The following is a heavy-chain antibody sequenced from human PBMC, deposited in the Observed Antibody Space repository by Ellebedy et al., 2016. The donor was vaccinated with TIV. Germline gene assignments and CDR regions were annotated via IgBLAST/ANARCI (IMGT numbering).Heavy chain of an antibody. D-gene: IGHD2/OR15-2a*01. CDR3: ASPTCNSCYGDFLH. CDR1: DLIFSNYY. Sequence: GESLKISCAVSDLIFSNYYMIHWVRQAPGKGLVWVSRINRDGSRATYADSVKGRFTFSRDNSKNTLYLEMNNLRPEDTAYYYCASPTCNSCYGDFLHWGRGTLVTVSS. V-gene: IGHV3-74*01. CDR2: INRDGSRA. J-gene: IGHJ1*01.